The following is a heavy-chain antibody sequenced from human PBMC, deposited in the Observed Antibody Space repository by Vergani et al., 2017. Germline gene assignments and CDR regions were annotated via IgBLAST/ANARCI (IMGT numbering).Heavy chain of an antibody. CDR3: AKDHDTGPRRGGYMDV. CDR1: GFTFSSYA. CDR2: ISVRGGST. D-gene: IGHD3-10*01. J-gene: IGHJ6*03. Sequence: EVQLLESGGGLVQPGGSLRLSCAASGFTFSSYAMSWVRQAPGKGLEWVSGISVRGGSTYHADSVKGRFTISRDNAKNSLYLQMNSLRAEDTALYYCAKDHDTGPRRGGYMDVWGKGP. V-gene: IGHV3-23*01.